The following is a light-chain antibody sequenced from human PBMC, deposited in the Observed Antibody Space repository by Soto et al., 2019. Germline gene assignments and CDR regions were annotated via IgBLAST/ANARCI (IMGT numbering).Light chain of an antibody. CDR1: QGISNS. J-gene: IGKJ4*01. CDR3: LQYNSYPFT. CDR2: GAS. Sequence: DIQMTQSPSAMSASLGDRVTITCRASQGISNSLAWFQQKPGKVPKRLIYGASTLQSGAPSRFSGSASGAAFTLTISGLQPEDFATYYCLQYNSYPFTFGGGTKVDIK. V-gene: IGKV1-17*03.